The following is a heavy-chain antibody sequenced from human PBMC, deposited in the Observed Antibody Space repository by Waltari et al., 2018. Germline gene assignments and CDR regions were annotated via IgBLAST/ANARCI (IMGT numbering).Heavy chain of an antibody. J-gene: IGHJ6*03. D-gene: IGHD1-26*01. CDR3: ARARGGYWRVNYYHYMDV. Sequence: QVQIQQWGAGVLKPLESLSLTCGVNGGSFSGYYWSWIRQAPGTGAEWMGDMNHSGNTNYNPSLKSRITMSVDTSRNQFSLKLSSVTAADTAVYYCARARGGYWRVNYYHYMDVWGKGTTVTVSS. CDR1: GGSFSGYY. V-gene: IGHV4-34*01. CDR2: MNHSGNT.